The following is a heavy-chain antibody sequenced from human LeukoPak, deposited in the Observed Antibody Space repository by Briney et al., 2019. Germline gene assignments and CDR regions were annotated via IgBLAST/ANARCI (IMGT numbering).Heavy chain of an antibody. J-gene: IGHJ4*02. Sequence: ASVKVSCKASGYTLTSYDIRWVRQAPGQGLEWMGGISTYNGNTNYAQKFQGRVTMTTDTSTSTAYMELRSLRSDDTAVYYCARGGYYYDSGGYYGTSHFDSWGQGTLVTVSS. V-gene: IGHV1-18*01. CDR3: ARGGYYYDSGGYYGTSHFDS. D-gene: IGHD3-22*01. CDR2: ISTYNGNT. CDR1: GYTLTSYD.